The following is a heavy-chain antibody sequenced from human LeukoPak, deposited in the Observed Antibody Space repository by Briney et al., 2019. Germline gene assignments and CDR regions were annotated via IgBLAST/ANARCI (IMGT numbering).Heavy chain of an antibody. D-gene: IGHD6-19*01. V-gene: IGHV3-48*01. Sequence: GGSLRLSCAASGFTFSSYSMHWVRQAPGKGLEWVSYISSSSSPIYYADSVKGRFTISRDNAKNSLYLQMNSLRAEDTAVYYCARDDRWLVHWGQETLVTVSS. CDR2: ISSSSSPI. CDR3: ARDDRWLVH. J-gene: IGHJ4*02. CDR1: GFTFSSYS.